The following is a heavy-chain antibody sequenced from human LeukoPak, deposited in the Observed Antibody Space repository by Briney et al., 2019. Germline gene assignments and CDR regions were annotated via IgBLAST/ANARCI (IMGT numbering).Heavy chain of an antibody. Sequence: ASVKVSCKASGYTFTGYYMHWVRQAPGQGPEWMGRINPNSGGTNYAQKFQGRVTMTRDTSISTAYMELSRLGSDDTAVYYCARVSDSSGYTQELDYWGQGTLVTVSS. CDR3: ARVSDSSGYTQELDY. V-gene: IGHV1-2*06. D-gene: IGHD3-22*01. CDR1: GYTFTGYY. J-gene: IGHJ4*02. CDR2: INPNSGGT.